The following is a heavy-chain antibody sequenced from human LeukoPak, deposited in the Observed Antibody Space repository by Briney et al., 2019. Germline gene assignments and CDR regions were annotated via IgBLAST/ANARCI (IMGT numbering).Heavy chain of an antibody. J-gene: IGHJ4*02. CDR3: ARDGGYHSSGPFDY. D-gene: IGHD3-22*01. CDR2: IWYDGSDE. V-gene: IGHV3-33*01. Sequence: PGGSLRLSCAASGFTFSSHGMHWVRQAPGKGLEWVSIIWYDGSDEYYADSVKGRFTISGDNSKNTLYLQMNSLRAEDTAVYYCARDGGYHSSGPFDYWGQGTLVTVSS. CDR1: GFTFSSHG.